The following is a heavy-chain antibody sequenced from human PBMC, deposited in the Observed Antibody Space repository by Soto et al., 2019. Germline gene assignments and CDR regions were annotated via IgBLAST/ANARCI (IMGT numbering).Heavy chain of an antibody. V-gene: IGHV4-39*02. Sequence: SETLSLTCTVSGGSISSSSFYWGWVRQPPGKGLEWIGSVSHRGSTYYNPSLTSRVTISVDTSKNHFSLKLNSVTAADTAVYYCVSPYNFYFMDVWGKGTPVS. CDR2: VSHRGST. D-gene: IGHD3-16*01. CDR3: VSPYNFYFMDV. CDR1: GGSISSSSFY. J-gene: IGHJ6*03.